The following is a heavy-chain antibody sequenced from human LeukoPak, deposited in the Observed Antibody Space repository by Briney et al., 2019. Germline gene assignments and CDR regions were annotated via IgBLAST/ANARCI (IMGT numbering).Heavy chain of an antibody. CDR2: MSRSGDII. CDR3: ARDVYYGSGSPRLDY. D-gene: IGHD3-10*01. Sequence: GGSLRLSCAASGFTFSDYNMNWVRQVPGKGLESVSYMSRSGDIIYYADSVKGRFTISRDNAKNSLYLQMDSLRAEDTAVYYCARDVYYGSGSPRLDYWGQGTLVTVSS. V-gene: IGHV3-48*01. CDR1: GFTFSDYN. J-gene: IGHJ4*02.